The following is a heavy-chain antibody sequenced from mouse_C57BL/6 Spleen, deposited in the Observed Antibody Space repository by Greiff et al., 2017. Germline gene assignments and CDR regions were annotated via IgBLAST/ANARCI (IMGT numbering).Heavy chain of an antibody. D-gene: IGHD2-1*01. CDR2: IDPETGGT. CDR1: GYTFTSYW. Sequence: QVQLQQPGAELVKPGASVKLSCKASGYTFTSYWMHWVKQTPVHGLEWIGAIDPETGGTAYNQKFKGKAILTADKSSSTAYMELRSLTSEDSAVYYCTRGGNYVNFDYWGQGTTLTVSS. CDR3: TRGGNYVNFDY. V-gene: IGHV1-15*01. J-gene: IGHJ2*01.